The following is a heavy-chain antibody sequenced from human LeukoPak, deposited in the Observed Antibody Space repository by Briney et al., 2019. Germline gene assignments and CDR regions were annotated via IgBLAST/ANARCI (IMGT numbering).Heavy chain of an antibody. Sequence: GGSLRLSCAASGFTFSSYSMNSVRQAPGKWLESDSSISSSSSYIYYANSVKGRFTIYRDNAKNSLNLQMNSLNAEDTAVYYCARDTSGSSSLFDYWGQGTLVTVSS. CDR1: GFTFSSYS. D-gene: IGHD6-6*01. CDR3: ARDTSGSSSLFDY. CDR2: ISSSSSYI. V-gene: IGHV3-21*01. J-gene: IGHJ4*02.